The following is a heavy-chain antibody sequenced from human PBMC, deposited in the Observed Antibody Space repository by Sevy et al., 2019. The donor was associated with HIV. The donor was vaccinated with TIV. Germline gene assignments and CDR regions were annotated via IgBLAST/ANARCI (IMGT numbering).Heavy chain of an antibody. D-gene: IGHD5-18*01. Sequence: GGSLRLSCAASGFTFSSYDMHWVRQATGKGLEWVSAIGTAGDPYYPGSVKGRFTISRENAKNSLYLQMNSLRAGDTAVYYCARGGYSYGYPTSGFGYDYYGMDVRGQGTTVTVSS. CDR2: IGTAGDP. V-gene: IGHV3-13*05. CDR3: ARGGYSYGYPTSGFGYDYYGMDV. J-gene: IGHJ6*02. CDR1: GFTFSSYD.